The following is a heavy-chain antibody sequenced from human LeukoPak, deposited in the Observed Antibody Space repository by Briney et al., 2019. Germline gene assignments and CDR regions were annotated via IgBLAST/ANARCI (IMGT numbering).Heavy chain of an antibody. CDR3: ARVRRYSGYDFYYGMDV. D-gene: IGHD5-12*01. J-gene: IGHJ6*02. Sequence: PSETLSLTCAVYGESFSGYYWSWIRQPPGKGLEWIGEINHSGSTNYNPSLKSRVTISVDTSKNQFSLKLSSVTAADTAVYYCARVRRYSGYDFYYGMDVWGQGTTVTVSS. CDR2: INHSGST. CDR1: GESFSGYY. V-gene: IGHV4-34*01.